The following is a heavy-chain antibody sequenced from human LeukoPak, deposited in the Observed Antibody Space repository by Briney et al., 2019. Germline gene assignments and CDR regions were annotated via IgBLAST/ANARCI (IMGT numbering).Heavy chain of an antibody. J-gene: IGHJ5*02. Sequence: SETLSLTCTVSGGSISSSSYYWGWIRQPPGKGLEWIGSIYYSGSTYYNPSLKSRVTISVDTSKNQFSLKLSSVTASDTAVYYCARGVGYCSSTSCYVSNWFDPWGQGTLVTVSS. V-gene: IGHV4-39*07. D-gene: IGHD2-2*03. CDR2: IYYSGST. CDR3: ARGVGYCSSTSCYVSNWFDP. CDR1: GGSISSSSYY.